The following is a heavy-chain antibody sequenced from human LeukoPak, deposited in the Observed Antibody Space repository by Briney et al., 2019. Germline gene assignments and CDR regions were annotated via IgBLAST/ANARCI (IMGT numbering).Heavy chain of an antibody. CDR1: GYTFTGYY. D-gene: IGHD2-15*01. J-gene: IGHJ3*02. Sequence: ASVKVSCKASGYTFTGYYIHWVRQAPGQGLEWMGWINPNSGATSYAQKFQGRVTMTRDTSISTAYMELSSLRSDGTAVYYCARQWQLGLRGAFDIWGQGTMVTVSS. V-gene: IGHV1-2*02. CDR3: ARQWQLGLRGAFDI. CDR2: INPNSGAT.